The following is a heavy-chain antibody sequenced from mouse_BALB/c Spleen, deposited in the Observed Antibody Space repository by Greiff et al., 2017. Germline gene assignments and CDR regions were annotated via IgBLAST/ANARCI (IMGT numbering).Heavy chain of an antibody. Sequence: EVKLMESGGGLVQPGGSRKLSCAASGFTFSSFGMHWVRQAPEKGLEWVAYISSGSSTIYYADTVKGRFTISRDNPKNTLFLQMTSLRSEDTAMYYCARSYGNGYFDVWGAGTTVTVSS. CDR1: GFTFSSFG. J-gene: IGHJ1*01. CDR3: ARSYGNGYFDV. V-gene: IGHV5-17*02. CDR2: ISSGSSTI. D-gene: IGHD2-10*02.